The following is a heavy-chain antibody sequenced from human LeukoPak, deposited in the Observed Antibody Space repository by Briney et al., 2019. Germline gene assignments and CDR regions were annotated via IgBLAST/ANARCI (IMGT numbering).Heavy chain of an antibody. J-gene: IGHJ4*02. CDR1: GFTFSSYG. CDR3: AKDLGRYRNNFFDY. D-gene: IGHD1-26*01. Sequence: GGSLRLSCAASGFTFSSYGMHWVRQAPGKGLEWMAVISYDGSNKYYVDSVKGRFTISRDDSKNTLYLQMNSLRADDTAVYYCAKDLGRYRNNFFDYWGQGNLVTVSS. CDR2: ISYDGSNK. V-gene: IGHV3-30*18.